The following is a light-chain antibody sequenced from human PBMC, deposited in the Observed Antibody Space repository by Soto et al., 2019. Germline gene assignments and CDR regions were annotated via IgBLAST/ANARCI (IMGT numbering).Light chain of an antibody. J-gene: IGKJ3*01. CDR3: QQYGSSLFT. CDR1: QSVSSSY. CDR2: GAS. V-gene: IGKV3-20*01. Sequence: EIVLTQSPGTLSLSPGEGANLSCRASQSVSSSYLAWYQQKPGQSPRLLIYGASSRATGIPDRFSCSVSGTDFTLTISRLEPEDFAVYYCQQYGSSLFTVGPGTKVD.